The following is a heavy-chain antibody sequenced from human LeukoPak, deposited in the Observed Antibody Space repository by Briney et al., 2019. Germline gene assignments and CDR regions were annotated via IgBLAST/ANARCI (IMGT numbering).Heavy chain of an antibody. CDR3: TRTTPMITFGGVIAHDAFDI. V-gene: IGHV4-34*01. CDR1: GGSFSGYY. D-gene: IGHD3-16*02. Sequence: SETLSLTCAVYGGSFSGYYWSWIRQPPGKGLEWIGEINHSGSTNYNPSLKRRVTISVETSKKQCSLKLSSVTAADTAVYYCTRTTPMITFGGVIAHDAFDIWGQGTMVTVSS. CDR2: INHSGST. J-gene: IGHJ3*02.